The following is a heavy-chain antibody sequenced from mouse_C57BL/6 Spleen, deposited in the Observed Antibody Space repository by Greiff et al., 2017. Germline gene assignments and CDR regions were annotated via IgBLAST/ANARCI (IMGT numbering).Heavy chain of an antibody. Sequence: VQLQQSGAELVKPGASVKISCKASGYAFTSYWMNWVKQRPGTGLEWIGVIDPGDGYTNYNGKFKGKATLTADKSSSTAYMQLSSLTSEDSAVYYCAREKNERAKDYWGQGTSVTVSS. CDR3: AREKNERAKDY. V-gene: IGHV1-80*01. J-gene: IGHJ4*01. CDR1: GYAFTSYW. CDR2: IDPGDGYT.